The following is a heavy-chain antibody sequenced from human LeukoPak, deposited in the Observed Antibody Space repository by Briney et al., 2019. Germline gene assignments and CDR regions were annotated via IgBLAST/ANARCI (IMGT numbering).Heavy chain of an antibody. CDR1: GYSISSGYY. CDR3: ARVKVVVAANGWFDP. Sequence: SSETLSLTCTVSGYSISSGYYWGWIRQPPGKGLEWIGSIYHSGSTYYNPSLKSRVTISVDTSKNQFPLKLSSVTAADTAVYYCARVKVVVAANGWFDPWGQGTLVTVSS. V-gene: IGHV4-38-2*02. D-gene: IGHD2-15*01. J-gene: IGHJ5*02. CDR2: IYHSGST.